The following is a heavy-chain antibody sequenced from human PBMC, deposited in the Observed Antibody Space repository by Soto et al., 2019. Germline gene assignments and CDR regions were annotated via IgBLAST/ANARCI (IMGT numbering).Heavy chain of an antibody. CDR1: GGSFSGYY. D-gene: IGHD2-2*01. V-gene: IGHV4-34*01. CDR2: INHSGST. CDR3: ASHLGYCSSTSCSPSVFDY. Sequence: SETLSLTCAVYGGSFSGYYWSWIRQPPGKGLEWIGEINHSGSTNYNPSLKSRVTISVDTSKNQFSLKLSSVTAADTAVYYCASHLGYCSSTSCSPSVFDYWGQGTLVTVSS. J-gene: IGHJ4*02.